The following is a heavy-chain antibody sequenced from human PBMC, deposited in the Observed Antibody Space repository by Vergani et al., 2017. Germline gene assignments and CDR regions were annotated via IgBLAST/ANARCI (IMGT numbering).Heavy chain of an antibody. CDR3: ARVSYYNYMDV. CDR1: GGSISSYY. J-gene: IGHJ6*03. V-gene: IGHV4-59*01. Sequence: QVQLQESGPGLVKPSETLSLTCTVSGGSISSYYWSWIRQPPGKGLEWIGYIYYSGSTNYNPSLKSRVTISVDTSKNQFSLKLSSVTAADTAVYYCARVSYYNYMDVWGKGTTVTVSS. CDR2: IYYSGST. D-gene: IGHD2/OR15-2a*01.